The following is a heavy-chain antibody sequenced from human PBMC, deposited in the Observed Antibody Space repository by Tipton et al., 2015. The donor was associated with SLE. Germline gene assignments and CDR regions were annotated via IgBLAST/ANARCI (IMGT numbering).Heavy chain of an antibody. CDR1: GGSISSYY. CDR3: ARVGNDAFDI. V-gene: IGHV4-4*08. Sequence: TLSLTCTVSGGSISSYYWSWIRQPPGQGLEWIGYIYTSGSTNYNPSLQSRVTISVDTSKNHFSLKLSSVTAADTAVYYCARVGNDAFDIWGQGTMVTVSS. CDR2: IYTSGST. J-gene: IGHJ3*02.